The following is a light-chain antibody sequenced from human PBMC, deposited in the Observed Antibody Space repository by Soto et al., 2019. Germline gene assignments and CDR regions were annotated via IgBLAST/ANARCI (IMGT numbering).Light chain of an antibody. Sequence: APQLTQSPSSLSASVGDRVTITCRASQGIGGSGFVWYQQRPGKAPRLLIYDVSKFQSGVPSRFSGRASGTDFTLTISSLQPEDFATYYCQQFNTYPLTFGQETRQETK. CDR1: QGIGGSG. CDR3: QQFNTYPLT. V-gene: IGKV1-13*02. CDR2: DVS. J-gene: IGKJ5*01.